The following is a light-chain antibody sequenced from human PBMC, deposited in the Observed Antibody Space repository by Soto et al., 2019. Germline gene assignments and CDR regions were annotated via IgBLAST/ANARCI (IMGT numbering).Light chain of an antibody. CDR3: FSYTRSGTYV. CDR2: EVS. V-gene: IGLV2-14*01. Sequence: QSALTQPASVSGSPGQSITIYCTGTSSDVGNYKYVSWYQQHPGKAPKLMIYEVSNRPSGVSNRFSGSKSGNTASLTISGLQAEDETDYYCFSYTRSGTYVFGTGTKLTVL. J-gene: IGLJ1*01. CDR1: SSDVGNYKY.